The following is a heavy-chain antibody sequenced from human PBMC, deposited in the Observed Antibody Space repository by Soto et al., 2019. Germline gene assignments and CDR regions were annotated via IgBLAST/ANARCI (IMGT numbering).Heavy chain of an antibody. CDR2: IVPMLGTP. V-gene: IGHV1-69*01. J-gene: IGHJ6*02. CDR3: ARNGTYSSSLSQYSGMDV. CDR1: GGTFDNFI. D-gene: IGHD1-26*01. Sequence: QVQLVQSGAEVKEPGSSVRVSCKASGGTFDNFIMNWVRQTPGQGLEWMGGIVPMLGTPTYAEKFKGRVTISATGSTSTMYMEVTYLRSDDTAIYYCARNGTYSSSLSQYSGMDVWRQGPTVNASS.